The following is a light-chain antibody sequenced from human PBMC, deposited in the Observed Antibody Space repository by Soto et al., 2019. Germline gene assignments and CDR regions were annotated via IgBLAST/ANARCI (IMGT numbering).Light chain of an antibody. CDR2: GAS. V-gene: IGKV3-15*01. Sequence: EIVMTQSPATLSVSPGERATLSCRASQSVNDKSAWYQQKPGQAPRLLIFGASTRATGIPARFSGSGSGTEFTLTISSLQSEDFAVYYCQQYKSWPYTFGQGTKLEIK. J-gene: IGKJ2*01. CDR3: QQYKSWPYT. CDR1: QSVNDK.